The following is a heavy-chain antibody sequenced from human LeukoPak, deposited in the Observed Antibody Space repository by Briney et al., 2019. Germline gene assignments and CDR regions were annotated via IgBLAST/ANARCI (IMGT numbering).Heavy chain of an antibody. D-gene: IGHD2-2*01. Sequence: GGSLRLSCAASGFTFSSYWMSWVRQAPGKGLEWVANIKQDGSDKYYVDSVKGRFTISRDNAKNSLYLQMNSLRAEDTAVYYCARGPRLYCSSSSCHFDYWGQGTLVTVSS. CDR3: ARGPRLYCSSSSCHFDY. J-gene: IGHJ4*02. V-gene: IGHV3-7*01. CDR1: GFTFSSYW. CDR2: IKQDGSDK.